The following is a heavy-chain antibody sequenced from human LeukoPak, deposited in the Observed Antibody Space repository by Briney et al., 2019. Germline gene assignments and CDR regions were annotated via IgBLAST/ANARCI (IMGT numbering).Heavy chain of an antibody. CDR3: ASGNEVTLDGFAI. CDR2: FETEDGEP. J-gene: IGHJ3*02. CDR1: GYSLSEIS. D-gene: IGHD2-15*01. Sequence: ASVKVSCKVSGYSLSEISVHWIRQVPGRGLEWMGSFETEDGEPLYAQKFQGRVTMTEDTSTDTAYMELSSLRSEDAAMYYCASGNEVTLDGFAIWGQGTMVTVSS. V-gene: IGHV1-24*01.